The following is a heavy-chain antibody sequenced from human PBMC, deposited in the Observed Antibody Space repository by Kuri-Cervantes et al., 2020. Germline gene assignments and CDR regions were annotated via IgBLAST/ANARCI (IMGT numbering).Heavy chain of an antibody. CDR1: GFTFSNYW. CDR3: ARGSYYYYGMDV. J-gene: IGHJ6*02. Sequence: GESLKISCAASGFTFSNYWINWVRQAPGKGLEWVANIKRDGSEKYYVDAVKGRFTISRDNAKNSLYLQMNSLRAEDTAVYYCARGSYYYYGMDVWGQGTTVTVSS. V-gene: IGHV3-7*01. CDR2: IKRDGSEK.